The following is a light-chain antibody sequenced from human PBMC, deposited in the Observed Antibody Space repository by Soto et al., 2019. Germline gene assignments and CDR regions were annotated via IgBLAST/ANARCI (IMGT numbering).Light chain of an antibody. CDR3: SSYTSSSTVV. J-gene: IGLJ2*01. CDR2: EVS. CDR1: SSDVGGYNY. V-gene: IGLV2-14*01. Sequence: QSALTQPASVSGSPGQSITISCTGTSSDVGGYNYVSWYQQHQGKAPKLMSYEVSNRPSGVSNRFSGSKSGNTASLTISGLQAEDEADYYCSSYTSSSTVVFGGGTKLTVL.